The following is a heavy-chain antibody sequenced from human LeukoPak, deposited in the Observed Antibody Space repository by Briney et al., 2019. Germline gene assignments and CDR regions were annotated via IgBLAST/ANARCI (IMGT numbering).Heavy chain of an antibody. D-gene: IGHD4-17*01. CDR1: GFTFNNYA. V-gene: IGHV3-23*01. Sequence: PGGSLRLSCAASGFTFNNYAMNWVRQAPGKGLGWVSSISGGGETTYYADSAKGRFTISRDNSQNTLYLQMNSLRAEDTAVYYCARDYADYVGYFFFGYWGQGTLVTVSS. CDR2: ISGGGETT. CDR3: ARDYADYVGYFFFGY. J-gene: IGHJ4*02.